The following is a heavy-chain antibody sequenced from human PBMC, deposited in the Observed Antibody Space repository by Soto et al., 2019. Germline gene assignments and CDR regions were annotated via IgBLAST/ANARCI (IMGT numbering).Heavy chain of an antibody. Sequence: QVQLVQSGAEVKKPGASVKVSCKASGYTFTGYYMHWVRQAPGQGLEWMGWINPNSGGTNYAQKLQGWVTMTRDTSISTAYMELSRLRSDDTAVYYCARDVTVVTPTLYYYYGMDVWGQGTTVTVSS. J-gene: IGHJ6*02. CDR3: ARDVTVVTPTLYYYYGMDV. CDR1: GYTFTGYY. D-gene: IGHD2-15*01. V-gene: IGHV1-2*04. CDR2: INPNSGGT.